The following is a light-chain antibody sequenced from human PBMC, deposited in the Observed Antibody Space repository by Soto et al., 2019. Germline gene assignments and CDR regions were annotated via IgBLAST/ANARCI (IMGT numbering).Light chain of an antibody. V-gene: IGKV3-15*01. CDR2: GAS. CDR1: QSVSND. J-gene: IGKJ1*01. CDR3: QQYSNWPQT. Sequence: DIAMTQSPAILSVSPGERATLSCRASQSVSNDLAWYQQKPGRAPRLLIYGASSRATGIPARFSGSGSGTEFTLTISSLQSEDFAVYFCQQYSNWPQTFGQGTKVEI.